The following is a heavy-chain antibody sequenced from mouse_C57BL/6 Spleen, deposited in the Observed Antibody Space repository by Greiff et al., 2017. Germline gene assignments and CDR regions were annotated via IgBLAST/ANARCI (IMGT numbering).Heavy chain of an antibody. V-gene: IGHV5-4*01. D-gene: IGHD2-2*01. CDR3: ARGTMVTTRGDYFGY. CDR1: GFTFSSYA. Sequence: DVHLVESGGGLVKPGGSLKLSCAASGFTFSSYAMSWVRQTPEKRLEWVATISDGGSYTYYPDNVKGRFTLSRDNAKNNLYLQMSHLKSEDTAMYYCARGTMVTTRGDYFGYWGQGTTLTVAS. J-gene: IGHJ2*01. CDR2: ISDGGSYT.